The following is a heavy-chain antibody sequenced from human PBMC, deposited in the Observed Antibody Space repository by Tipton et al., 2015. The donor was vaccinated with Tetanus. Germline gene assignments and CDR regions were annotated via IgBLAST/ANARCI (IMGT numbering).Heavy chain of an antibody. CDR3: ARGFGSNWYYFDS. Sequence: TLSPTCTVSGGSITSYYWTWIRQPPGKGLEWIGYIYDSYDSGSTKYNPSLKSRVTISVNTSKNQFSLRLTSVTAADTAVYYCARGFGSNWYYFDSWGQGPLVTVSS. J-gene: IGHJ4*02. CDR2: IYDSYDSGST. D-gene: IGHD6-13*01. CDR1: GGSITSYY. V-gene: IGHV4-59*01.